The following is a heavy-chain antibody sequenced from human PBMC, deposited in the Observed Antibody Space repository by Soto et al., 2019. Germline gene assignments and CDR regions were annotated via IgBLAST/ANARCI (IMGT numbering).Heavy chain of an antibody. Sequence: QVQLQQWGAGLLKPSETLSLTCAVYGGSFSGYYWSWIRQPPGKGLEWSGEINHSGSTNYNPSLKSRVTISVDTSKNQFSLKLSSVTAADTAVYYCARGLYYYYYYGMDVWGQGTTVTVSS. CDR3: ARGLYYYYYYGMDV. CDR2: INHSGST. V-gene: IGHV4-34*01. J-gene: IGHJ6*02. CDR1: GGSFSGYY.